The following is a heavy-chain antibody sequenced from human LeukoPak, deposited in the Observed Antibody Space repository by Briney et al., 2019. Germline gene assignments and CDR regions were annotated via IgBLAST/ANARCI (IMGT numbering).Heavy chain of an antibody. Sequence: GASVKVSCKASGGTFSSYAISWVRQAPGQGLEWMEGIIPIFGTANYAQKFQGRVTITADESTSTAYMELSSLRSEDTAVYYCARESVYYDFWSGYYTGPFDYWGQGTLVTDSS. V-gene: IGHV1-69*13. J-gene: IGHJ4*02. CDR1: GGTFSSYA. D-gene: IGHD3-3*01. CDR3: ARESVYYDFWSGYYTGPFDY. CDR2: IIPIFGTA.